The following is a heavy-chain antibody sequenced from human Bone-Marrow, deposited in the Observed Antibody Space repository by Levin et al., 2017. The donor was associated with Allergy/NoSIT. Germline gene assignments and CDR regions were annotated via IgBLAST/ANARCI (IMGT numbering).Heavy chain of an antibody. J-gene: IGHJ4*02. CDR3: ARRYCNSTTCYYFDY. CDR2: FYDSGSGST. V-gene: IGHV4-39*01. CDR1: GGSISSSSYY. D-gene: IGHD2-2*01. Sequence: SETLSLTCTVSGGSISSSSYYWGWFRQPPGKGLEWIGNFYDSGSGSTHYNPSLKSRVTISVDTSKSQFSLRLSSVTAADTAVYYCARRYCNSTTCYYFDYWGQGTLVTVSS.